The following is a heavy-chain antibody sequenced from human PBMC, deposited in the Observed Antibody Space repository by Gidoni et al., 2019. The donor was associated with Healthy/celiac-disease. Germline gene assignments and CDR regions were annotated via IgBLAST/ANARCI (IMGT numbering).Heavy chain of an antibody. D-gene: IGHD2-15*01. CDR2: ISFDGINK. CDR3: ARGRVVVAAKGVYNWFDP. CDR1: GFTFSSYA. V-gene: IGHV3-30*04. J-gene: IGHJ5*02. Sequence: QVQLVESGGGVVQPGWSLRLPCAASGFTFSSYAMHWVRQAPGKGLEWVAVISFDGINKYYADTVKGRFTISRDNSKNTLYLQMSSLRAEDTAVYCCARGRVVVAAKGVYNWFDPWGQGTLVTVSS.